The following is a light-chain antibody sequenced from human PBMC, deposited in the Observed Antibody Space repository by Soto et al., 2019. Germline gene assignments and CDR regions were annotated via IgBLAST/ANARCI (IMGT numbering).Light chain of an antibody. CDR2: DTS. CDR3: QQRSDFLFT. Sequence: ETVLIQSPATLSLSPGDRATLSCRASQSVGSSVAWYQQKRGQAPRLLIYDTSNRAIGIPARFSGSGSGTDFTLTISSLEPEDFAVYYCQQRSDFLFTFGPGTKVDIK. J-gene: IGKJ3*01. V-gene: IGKV3-11*01. CDR1: QSVGSS.